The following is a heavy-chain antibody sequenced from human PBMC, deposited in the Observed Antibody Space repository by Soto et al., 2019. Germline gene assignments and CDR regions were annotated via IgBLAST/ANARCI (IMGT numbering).Heavy chain of an antibody. CDR1: GGSISSYY. Sequence: SETLSLTCTVSGGSISSYYWSWIRQPPGKGLEWIGYIYYSGSTNYNPSLKSRVTVSVDTSKNQFSLKLNSMTAADTAVYYCARHNYGSGSTYFDYWGQGTLVTVSS. V-gene: IGHV4-59*08. CDR3: ARHNYGSGSTYFDY. CDR2: IYYSGST. D-gene: IGHD3-10*01. J-gene: IGHJ4*02.